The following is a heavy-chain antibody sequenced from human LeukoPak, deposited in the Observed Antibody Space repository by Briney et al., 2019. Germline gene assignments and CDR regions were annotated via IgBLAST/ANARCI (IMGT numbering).Heavy chain of an antibody. Sequence: GGSLRLPCAASGFTFTSYAMSWVRQAPGKGLEWVSAITGSGDTTYYAASVKGRFTISRDNSKNTLYLQMSSLRAEDTAVYYCAKVGYCSSTSCYYYFDYWGQGTLVTVSS. CDR2: ITGSGDTT. D-gene: IGHD2-2*01. CDR1: GFTFTSYA. J-gene: IGHJ4*02. V-gene: IGHV3-23*01. CDR3: AKVGYCSSTSCYYYFDY.